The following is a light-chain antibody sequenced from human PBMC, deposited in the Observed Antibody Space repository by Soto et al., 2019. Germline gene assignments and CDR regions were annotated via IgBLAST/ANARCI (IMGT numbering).Light chain of an antibody. CDR3: QQYGSSPPIT. CDR1: QSVSSRY. CDR2: GAS. J-gene: IGKJ5*01. V-gene: IGKV3-20*01. Sequence: EVVRTQSPGTLSLSPGERATLACRASQSVSSRYLAWYQQKPGQAPRLLIYGASSRATGIPDRFSGSGSGTDFTLTISRLEPEDFAVYYCQQYGSSPPITFGQGTRLEIK.